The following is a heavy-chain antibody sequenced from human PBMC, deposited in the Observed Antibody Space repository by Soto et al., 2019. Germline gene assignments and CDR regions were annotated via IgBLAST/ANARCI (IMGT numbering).Heavy chain of an antibody. CDR2: VYYTGRT. Sequence: PSETLSLTCTVSGVSISPPYWNWIRQPPGKGLEWVGLVYYTGRTNYNPSLKSRVTISVDTSKNQFSLKMNSVTAADTAVYYCARAFDGMDVWGQGTTVTVSS. D-gene: IGHD3-10*01. J-gene: IGHJ6*02. CDR1: GVSISPPY. V-gene: IGHV4-59*11. CDR3: ARAFDGMDV.